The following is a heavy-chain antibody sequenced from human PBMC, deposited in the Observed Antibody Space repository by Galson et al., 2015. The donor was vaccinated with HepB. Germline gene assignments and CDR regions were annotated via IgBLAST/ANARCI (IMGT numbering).Heavy chain of an antibody. J-gene: IGHJ4*02. CDR3: ARGSPDYFDY. CDR1: GLAVSGNY. D-gene: IGHD5-12*01. CDR2: LFSGGST. Sequence: SLRLSCAASGLAVSGNYIHWVRQGPGKGLEWVSVLFSGGSTYYADSVKGRFNISRDSSKNIVYLQMKSLRAEDTAVYYCARGSPDYFDYWGQGTLVTVSS. V-gene: IGHV3-66*01.